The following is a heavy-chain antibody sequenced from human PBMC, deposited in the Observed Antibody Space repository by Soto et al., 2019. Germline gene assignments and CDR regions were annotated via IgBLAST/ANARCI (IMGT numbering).Heavy chain of an antibody. CDR1: GFSLTTSGVG. J-gene: IGHJ4*02. CDR2: IYWDDDK. Sequence: QITLNESGPTLVKPTQTLTLTCTFSGFSLTTSGVGVGWIRQSPGKAPEGLALIYWDDDKRYSPSLKSRLTITKETSKHHVVLTMADLDPADTATYYCAHRILRSVFGLVTTTAIYFDFWGQGNPVAVSS. CDR3: AHRILRSVFGLVTTTAIYFDF. V-gene: IGHV2-5*02. D-gene: IGHD3-3*01.